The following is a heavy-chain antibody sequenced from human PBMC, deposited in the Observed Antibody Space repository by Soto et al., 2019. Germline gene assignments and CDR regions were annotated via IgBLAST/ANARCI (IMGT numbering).Heavy chain of an antibody. CDR1: GGTFSTYG. Sequence: QVQLVLSGAEVKKPGSSVKVSCKASGGTFSTYGINWVRQAPGQGLEWMGGIIPISGTRNYEQKYQGSVTITADKSTSTAYIELSSMRSEDTAVYYCARGDDSSGYYYGRGDSWGQGTLDTVYS. D-gene: IGHD3-22*01. J-gene: IGHJ4*02. CDR3: ARGDDSSGYYYGRGDS. V-gene: IGHV1-69*06. CDR2: IIPISGTR.